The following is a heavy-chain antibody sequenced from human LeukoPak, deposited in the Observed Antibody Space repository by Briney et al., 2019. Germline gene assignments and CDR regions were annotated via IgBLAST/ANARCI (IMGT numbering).Heavy chain of an antibody. Sequence: SETLSLTCAVYGGSFSGYYWSWIRQPPGKGLEWIGEINHSGSTNYNPSLKSRVTISVDTPKNQFSLKLSSVTAADTAVYYCARGGGSGSYYNDAFDIWGQGTMVTVSS. V-gene: IGHV4-34*01. CDR3: ARGGGSGSYYNDAFDI. D-gene: IGHD3-10*01. CDR2: INHSGST. CDR1: GGSFSGYY. J-gene: IGHJ3*02.